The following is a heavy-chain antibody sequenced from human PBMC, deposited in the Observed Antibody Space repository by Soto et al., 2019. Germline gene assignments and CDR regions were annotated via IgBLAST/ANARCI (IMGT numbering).Heavy chain of an antibody. CDR3: ARGRDTRSIFDY. D-gene: IGHD5-18*01. J-gene: IGHJ4*02. CDR2: IDSGGLT. CDR1: GFTVNSYY. Sequence: GGSLRLSWAASGFTVNSYYMTWVRQAPGKGLEWVSLIDSGGLTYYADSVRGRFSISRDNSKNTLYLHMDSLRAEDTAVYYCARGRDTRSIFDYWGQGALVTVSS. V-gene: IGHV3-53*01.